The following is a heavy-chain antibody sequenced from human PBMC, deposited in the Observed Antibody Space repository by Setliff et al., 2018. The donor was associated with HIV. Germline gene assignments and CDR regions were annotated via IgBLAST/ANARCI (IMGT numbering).Heavy chain of an antibody. Sequence: GASVKVSCKASGYTFTTHAMHWVRQAPGQRLEWMGWINAGNGNTKYSQEFQGRVTLTTDNSRNTLFLQMNSLRTDDTSLYYCVREERYSGSPQYTWFDPWGQGILVTVSS. CDR2: INAGNGNT. V-gene: IGHV1-3*01. J-gene: IGHJ5*02. CDR3: VREERYSGSPQYTWFDP. D-gene: IGHD1-26*01. CDR1: GYTFTTHA.